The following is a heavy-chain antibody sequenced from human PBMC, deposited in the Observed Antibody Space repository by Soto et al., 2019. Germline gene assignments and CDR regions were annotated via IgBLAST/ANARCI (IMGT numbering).Heavy chain of an antibody. Sequence: EVQLVESGGGLVKPGGSLRLSCAASGFTFSSYSMNWVRQAPGKGLEWVSSISSSSSYIYYEDSVKGRFTISRDNAKNSLYLQMNSLRAEDTAVYYCARDLGLELQNWFDPWGQGTLVTVSS. V-gene: IGHV3-21*01. CDR1: GFTFSSYS. J-gene: IGHJ5*02. CDR3: ARDLGLELQNWFDP. CDR2: ISSSSSYI. D-gene: IGHD1-7*01.